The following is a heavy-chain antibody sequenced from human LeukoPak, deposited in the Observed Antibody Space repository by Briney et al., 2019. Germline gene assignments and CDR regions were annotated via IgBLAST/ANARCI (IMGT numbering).Heavy chain of an antibody. Sequence: SETLSLTCTVSGGSISSSSYYWGWIRQPPGKGLEWIGYIYYSGSTNYNPSLKSRVTISVDTSKNQFSLKLSSVTAADTAVYYCARDSPDSSGYYHFDIWGQGTMVTVSS. CDR3: ARDSPDSSGYYHFDI. CDR2: IYYSGST. J-gene: IGHJ3*02. CDR1: GGSISSSSYY. V-gene: IGHV4-61*01. D-gene: IGHD3-22*01.